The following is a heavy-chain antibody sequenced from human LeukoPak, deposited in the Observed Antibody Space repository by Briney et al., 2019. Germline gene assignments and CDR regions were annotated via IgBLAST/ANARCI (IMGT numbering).Heavy chain of an antibody. CDR2: IHSDGRST. CDR1: GFTLSSYW. D-gene: IGHD5-18*01. Sequence: GGSLRLSCVASGFTLSSYWMEWVRQAPGKGLVWVSRIHSDGRSTSYADSVKGRFTISRDNSKNTLYLQMNSLRAEDTAVYYCARQQDTAHPGYWGQGTLVTVSS. CDR3: ARQQDTAHPGY. V-gene: IGHV3-74*01. J-gene: IGHJ4*02.